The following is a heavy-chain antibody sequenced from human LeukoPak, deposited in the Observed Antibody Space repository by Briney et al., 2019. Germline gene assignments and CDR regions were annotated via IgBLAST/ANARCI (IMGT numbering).Heavy chain of an antibody. D-gene: IGHD6-13*01. CDR3: ARPGYSSSWYQSGWFDP. V-gene: IGHV4-59*08. J-gene: IGHJ5*02. CDR1: GVSISSYY. CDR2: INHSGST. Sequence: SETLSLTCTVSGVSISSYYWSWIRQPPGKGLEWIGEINHSGSTNYNPSLKSRVTISVDTSKNQFSLKLSSVTAADTAVYYCARPGYSSSWYQSGWFDPWGQGTLVTVSS.